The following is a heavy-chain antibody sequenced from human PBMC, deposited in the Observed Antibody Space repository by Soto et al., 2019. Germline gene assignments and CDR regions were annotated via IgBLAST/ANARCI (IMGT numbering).Heavy chain of an antibody. J-gene: IGHJ4*02. V-gene: IGHV1-18*01. D-gene: IGHD1-1*01. Sequence: WASVKVSCKTSGYTFTSYGISWVRQAPGQGLEWMGWISAYNGNTNYAQKLQDRVTMTTDTSTSTAYMELRNLRSDDTAVYYCATHLNDAYWGQGTLVTVSS. CDR3: ATHLNDAY. CDR1: GYTFTSYG. CDR2: ISAYNGNT.